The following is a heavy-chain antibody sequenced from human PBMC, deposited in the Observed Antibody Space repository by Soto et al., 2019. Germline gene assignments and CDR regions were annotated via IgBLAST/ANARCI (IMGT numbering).Heavy chain of an antibody. V-gene: IGHV2-5*02. CDR2: IYWDDDK. CDR1: GFSLSTSGVG. CDR3: AHTKITIFGVVNYYYYYYMDV. J-gene: IGHJ6*03. D-gene: IGHD3-3*01. Sequence: QITLKESGPTLVKPTQTLTLTCTFSGFSLSTSGVGVGWIRQPPGKALEWLALIYWDDDKRYSPSLKSRLTITKDTSKIQVVLTMTNMDPVDTATYYCAHTKITIFGVVNYYYYYYMDVWGKGTTVTVSS.